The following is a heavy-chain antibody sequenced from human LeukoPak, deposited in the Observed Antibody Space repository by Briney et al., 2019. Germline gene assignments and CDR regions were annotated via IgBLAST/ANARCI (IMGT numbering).Heavy chain of an antibody. CDR2: IWYDGSNK. CDR1: GFTFSSYG. CDR3: ARAPAGVAGTYFYYGMDD. V-gene: IGHV3-33*01. J-gene: IGHJ6*02. Sequence: GGSLRLSCAASGFTFSSYGMHWVRQAPGKGLEWVAVIWYDGSNKYYADSVKGRFTISRDNSKNTLYLQMNSLRAEDTAVYYCARAPAGVAGTYFYYGMDDWGQGTTVTVSS. D-gene: IGHD6-19*01.